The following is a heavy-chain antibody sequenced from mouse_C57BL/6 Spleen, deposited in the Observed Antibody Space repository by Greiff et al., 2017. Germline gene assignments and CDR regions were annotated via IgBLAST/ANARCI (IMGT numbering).Heavy chain of an antibody. CDR3: ARQRTVGYFDV. CDR2: ISGGGGNT. D-gene: IGHD1-1*01. CDR1: GFTFSSYT. V-gene: IGHV5-9*01. Sequence: EVNVVESGGGLVKPGGSLKLSCAASGFTFSSYTMSWVRQTPEKRLEWVATISGGGGNTYYPDSVKGRFTISRDNAKNTLYLQMSSLRSEDTALYYCARQRTVGYFDVWGTGTTVTVSS. J-gene: IGHJ1*03.